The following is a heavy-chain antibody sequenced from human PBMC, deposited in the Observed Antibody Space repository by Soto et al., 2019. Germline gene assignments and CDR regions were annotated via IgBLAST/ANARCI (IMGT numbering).Heavy chain of an antibody. CDR1: GFTFSXXX. D-gene: IGHD3-10*01. V-gene: IGHV3-23*01. J-gene: IGHJ5*02. CDR2: ISGSGGST. CDR3: AKSYRFLINWFDP. Sequence: GSLRLSCAASGFTFSXXXXXWVRQAPGKGLEWVSAISGSGGSTYYADSLKGRFTISRDNSRNTLYLQRNGLRAEDTAVYYCAKSYRFLINWFDPWGQGTLVTVSS.